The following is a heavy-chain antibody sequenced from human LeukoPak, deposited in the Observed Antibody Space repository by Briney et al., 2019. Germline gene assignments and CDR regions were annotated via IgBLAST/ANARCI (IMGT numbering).Heavy chain of an antibody. CDR1: GGSISSYY. V-gene: IGHV4-59*08. CDR3: ARRATMLAGGYFDY. CDR2: IYYSGST. Sequence: SETLSLTCTVSGGSISSYYWSWIRQPPGKGLEWIGYIYYSGSTNYNPSLKSRVTISIDTSKNQFSLKLNSVTAADTAVYYCARRATMLAGGYFDYWGQGTLVSVSS. J-gene: IGHJ4*02. D-gene: IGHD5-12*01.